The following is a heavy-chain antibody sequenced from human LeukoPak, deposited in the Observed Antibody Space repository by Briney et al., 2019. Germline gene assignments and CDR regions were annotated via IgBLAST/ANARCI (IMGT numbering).Heavy chain of an antibody. Sequence: GRSLKLSCAASGFTFSSYGMHWVRQAPGKGLEWVAVIWYDGSKKYYADSVKGRFTISRDNPKNTLYLQMNSLRAEDKAVYYCARGPPGSDRAFDIWGQGTMVTVSS. J-gene: IGHJ3*02. V-gene: IGHV3-33*01. CDR1: GFTFSSYG. CDR3: ARGPPGSDRAFDI. D-gene: IGHD3-16*02. CDR2: IWYDGSKK.